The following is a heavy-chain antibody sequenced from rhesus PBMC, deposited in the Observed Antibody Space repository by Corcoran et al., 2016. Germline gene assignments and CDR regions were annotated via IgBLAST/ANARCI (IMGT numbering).Heavy chain of an antibody. V-gene: IGHV4-173*01. CDR2: VAKPSWGS. CDR3: AREDGGWRD. D-gene: IGHD5-42*01. J-gene: IGHJ4*01. Sequence: QLQLQESGPGLVKPSETLSLTCAVSGGSMSSSHWSWIRQPPGKGREGIGRVAKPSWGSYSNHSVKSRVTSSRDTSKNQVSLKLTSGTAADTAVYYCAREDGGWRDWGQGVLVTVPS. CDR1: GGSMSSSH.